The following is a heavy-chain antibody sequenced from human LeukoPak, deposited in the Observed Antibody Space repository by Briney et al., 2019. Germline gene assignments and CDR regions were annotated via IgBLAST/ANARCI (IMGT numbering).Heavy chain of an antibody. V-gene: IGHV4-59*11. CDR2: IYYSGST. CDR1: GGSISSHY. CDR3: ARERVYHYYYYYMDV. Sequence: SETLSLTCTVSGGSISSHYWSWIRQPPGKGLEWIGYIYYSGSTNYNPSLKSRVTISVDTSKNQFSLKLSSVTAADTAVYYCARERVYHYYYYYMDVWGKGTTVTLSS. J-gene: IGHJ6*03. D-gene: IGHD6-13*01.